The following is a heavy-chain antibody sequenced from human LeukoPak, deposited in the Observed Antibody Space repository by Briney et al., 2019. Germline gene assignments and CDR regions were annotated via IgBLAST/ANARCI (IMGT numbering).Heavy chain of an antibody. D-gene: IGHD4-23*01. Sequence: PGGSLRLSCAASGFTFSSYTIHWVRQAPGKGLERVAVISFDGSNKYYADSVKGRFSISRDNSKNTPYLQMNSLGAEDTAVYYCARGGNPRDGPDYWGQGTLVTVSS. CDR3: ARGGNPRDGPDY. V-gene: IGHV3-30-3*01. CDR2: ISFDGSNK. CDR1: GFTFSSYT. J-gene: IGHJ4*02.